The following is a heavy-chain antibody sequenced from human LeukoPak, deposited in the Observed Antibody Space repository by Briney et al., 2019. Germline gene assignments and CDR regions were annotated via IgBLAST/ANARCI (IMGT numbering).Heavy chain of an antibody. CDR2: ISSSSSTI. CDR3: ARDPRYSSSWSQGDYMDV. J-gene: IGHJ6*03. D-gene: IGHD6-13*01. V-gene: IGHV3-48*01. Sequence: TGGSLRLSCTASGFTLSSYSVNWVRQAPGKGLEWVSYISSSSSTIYYADSVKGRFTISRDNAKNSLYLQMNSLRAEDTAVYYCARDPRYSSSWSQGDYMDVWGKGTTVTVSS. CDR1: GFTLSSYS.